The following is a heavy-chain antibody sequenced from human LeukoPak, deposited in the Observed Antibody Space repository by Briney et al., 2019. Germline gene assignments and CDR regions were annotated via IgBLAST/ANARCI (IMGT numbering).Heavy chain of an antibody. Sequence: GGSLRLSCAASGFTFSSYWMNWLRQAPGKGLEWVANVKQDGSEKYYVDSVKGRFTISRDNVKNALYLQMNSLRAEDTAVYYCAKEGDYPILTYDSWGQGALVTVSS. J-gene: IGHJ5*01. CDR1: GFTFSSYW. D-gene: IGHD4-17*01. CDR3: AKEGDYPILTYDS. V-gene: IGHV3-7*01. CDR2: VKQDGSEK.